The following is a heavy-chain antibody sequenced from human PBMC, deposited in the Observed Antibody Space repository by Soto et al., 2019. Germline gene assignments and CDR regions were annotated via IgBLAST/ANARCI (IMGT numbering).Heavy chain of an antibody. J-gene: IGHJ4*02. Sequence: KASETLSLTCAVYGGSFSGYYWSWIRQPPGKGLEWIGEINHRGSTNYNPSRKSRCTISVDTSKNQFSLKLSSVTAADTSVYYCARGYSKNTMVRGVIQFDDWGQGTLVTVSS. CDR2: INHRGST. D-gene: IGHD3-10*01. V-gene: IGHV4-34*01. CDR1: GGSFSGYY. CDR3: ARGYSKNTMVRGVIQFDD.